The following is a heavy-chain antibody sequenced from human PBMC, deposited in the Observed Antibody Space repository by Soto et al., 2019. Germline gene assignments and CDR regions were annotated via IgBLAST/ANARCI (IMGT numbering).Heavy chain of an antibody. D-gene: IGHD3-3*01. V-gene: IGHV4-34*01. Sequence: PSETLSLTCAVYGGSFSGYYWSWIRQPPGKGLEWIGEINHSGSTNYNPSLKSRVTISVDTSKNQFSLKLSSVTAADTAVYYCERGSAREWLSYRSCWFDPWGQGTLVTVSS. J-gene: IGHJ5*02. CDR2: INHSGST. CDR3: ERGSAREWLSYRSCWFDP. CDR1: GGSFSGYY.